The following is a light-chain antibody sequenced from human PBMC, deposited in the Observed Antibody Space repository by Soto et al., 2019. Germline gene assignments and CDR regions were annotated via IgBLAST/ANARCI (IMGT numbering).Light chain of an antibody. CDR2: DVS. V-gene: IGLV2-11*01. CDR1: STDVGGYNY. Sequence: QSALTXPRSVSGSPGQSVTISCTGTSTDVGGYNYVSWYQQHPGKAPKLMIYDVSKRPSGVPDRFSGSKSGNTASLTISGLQADDEADYYCRSYAVSYTFVFGTGTKVTVL. J-gene: IGLJ1*01. CDR3: RSYAVSYTFV.